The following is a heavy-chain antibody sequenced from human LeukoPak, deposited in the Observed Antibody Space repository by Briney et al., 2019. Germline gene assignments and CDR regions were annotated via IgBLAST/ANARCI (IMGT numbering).Heavy chain of an antibody. D-gene: IGHD5-18*01. CDR3: ARGGRGYSYGRPQTTFDY. CDR2: MNPNSGNT. Sequence: ASVKVSCKASGYTFTSYDINWVRQATGQGLEWMGWMNPNSGNTGYAQKFQGRVTMTRNTSISTACMELSSLRSEDTAVYYCARGGRGYSYGRPQTTFDYWGQGTLVTVSS. J-gene: IGHJ4*02. CDR1: GYTFTSYD. V-gene: IGHV1-8*01.